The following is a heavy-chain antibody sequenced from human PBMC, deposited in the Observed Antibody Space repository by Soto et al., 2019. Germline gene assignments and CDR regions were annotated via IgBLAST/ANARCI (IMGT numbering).Heavy chain of an antibody. CDR3: AKNIGGRGSPLGGYGMDV. CDR2: ISASGDTT. CDR1: GLTFSSYV. V-gene: IGHV3-23*01. D-gene: IGHD3-16*01. Sequence: EVQLLDSGGGFVQPGGSLRLSCAASGLTFSSYVMSWVRQAPGKGLEWVSLISASGDTTYYADSVKGRFNISRDTSKNTLVLQKKSPRAHGPAVDYCAKNIGGRGSPLGGYGMDVWGQGTTVTVSS. J-gene: IGHJ6*02.